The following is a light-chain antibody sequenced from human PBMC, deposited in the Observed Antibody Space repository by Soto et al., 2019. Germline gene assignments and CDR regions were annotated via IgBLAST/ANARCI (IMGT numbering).Light chain of an antibody. Sequence: QSVLTQPASVSGCPGQSITICCTGTSSDVGGYNYVSWYQQHPGKAPKLMIYDVRNRPSGVSNRFSGSKSVNTASLTISGLQAEDEADYYCSSYTSISTYVFGTGTKVTVL. CDR3: SSYTSISTYV. CDR1: SSDVGGYNY. CDR2: DVR. V-gene: IGLV2-14*01. J-gene: IGLJ1*01.